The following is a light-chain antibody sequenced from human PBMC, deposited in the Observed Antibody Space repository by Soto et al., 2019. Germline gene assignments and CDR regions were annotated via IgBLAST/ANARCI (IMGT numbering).Light chain of an antibody. Sequence: IVMTQSPSTLSSSTGERASISCRASQAVSRDLAWYQVKPGQAPRLLIYAASTWQSGVPPRFSGSGSGSDFTLTISCLHSEDFAPYYCQQRYGYPFTFGRGTNVFIK. J-gene: IGKJ3*01. CDR2: AAS. CDR1: QAVSRD. CDR3: QQRYGYPFT. V-gene: IGKV1-8*01.